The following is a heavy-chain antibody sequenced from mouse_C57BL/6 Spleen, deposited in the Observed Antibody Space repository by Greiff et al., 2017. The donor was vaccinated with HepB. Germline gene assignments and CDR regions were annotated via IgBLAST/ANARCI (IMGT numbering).Heavy chain of an antibody. CDR2: ISYSGST. CDR3: ARGEWLLPGYFDY. D-gene: IGHD2-3*01. Sequence: VQLQQSGPGMVKPSQSLSLTCTVTGYSITSGYDWHWIRHFPGNKLEWMGYISYSGSTNYNPSLKSRISITHDTSKNHFFLKLNSVTTEDTATYYCARGEWLLPGYFDYWGQGTTLTVSS. CDR1: GYSITSGYD. J-gene: IGHJ2*01. V-gene: IGHV3-1*01.